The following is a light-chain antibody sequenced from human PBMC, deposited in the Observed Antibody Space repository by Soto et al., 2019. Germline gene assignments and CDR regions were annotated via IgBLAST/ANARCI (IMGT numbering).Light chain of an antibody. CDR3: QQYGNSPQIT. CDR1: QSVGNY. V-gene: IGKV3D-20*01. J-gene: IGKJ5*01. CDR2: DSS. Sequence: IVLTQSPATLSLSPGERATLSCGASQSVGNYIAWYQQKPGLAPRLVIFDSSTRATGIPDRFSGSGSGTDFTLTISRLEPEDFAVYFCQQYGNSPQITFGQGTRLEIK.